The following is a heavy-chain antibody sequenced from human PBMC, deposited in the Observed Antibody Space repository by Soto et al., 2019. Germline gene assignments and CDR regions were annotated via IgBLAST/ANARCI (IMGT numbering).Heavy chain of an antibody. J-gene: IGHJ5*02. D-gene: IGHD2-2*01. CDR3: ARGYCGTNSCHNWFDP. CDR2: MYYTGNT. Sequence: ASETLSLTCTVSGGSITTYYWNWIRQPPGKGLEWIGYMYYTGNTNYNPSLKSRVSISVDTSKNQFSLKLTSVTAADTAVYYCARGYCGTNSCHNWFDPWGQGTLVTVSS. CDR1: GGSITTYY. V-gene: IGHV4-59*01.